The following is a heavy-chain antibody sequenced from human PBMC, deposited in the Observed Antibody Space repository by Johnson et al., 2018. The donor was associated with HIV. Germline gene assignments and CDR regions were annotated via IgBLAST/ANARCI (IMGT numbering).Heavy chain of an antibody. CDR1: GFTFSSYG. Sequence: QVQLVESGGGVVQPGRSLRLSCAASGFTFSSYGMHWVRQAPGKGLEWLAVISYDGSNKYYADSVRGRFTISRENSKNTLYLQMNSLRPEDTAVYYCARSSGYYGTDAFDIWGQGTMVTVSS. CDR2: ISYDGSNK. D-gene: IGHD3-22*01. J-gene: IGHJ3*02. V-gene: IGHV3-30*03. CDR3: ARSSGYYGTDAFDI.